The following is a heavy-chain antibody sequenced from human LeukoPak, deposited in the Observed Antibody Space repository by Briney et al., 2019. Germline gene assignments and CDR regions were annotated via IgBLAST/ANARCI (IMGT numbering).Heavy chain of an antibody. D-gene: IGHD3-10*01. CDR3: ARVASGNYYTGGYMDV. Sequence: PSETLSLTCTVSSGSINNYYWSWIRQPAGKGLEYIGRIYASGSANYSPSLKSRVTISVDKSKNQFSLRLNSVTAADTAVYYCARVASGNYYTGGYMDVWGKGTTVTVSS. CDR2: IYASGSA. V-gene: IGHV4-4*07. J-gene: IGHJ6*03. CDR1: SGSINNYY.